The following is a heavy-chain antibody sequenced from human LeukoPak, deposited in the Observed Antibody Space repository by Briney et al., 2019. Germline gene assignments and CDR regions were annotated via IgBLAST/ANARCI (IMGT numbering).Heavy chain of an antibody. V-gene: IGHV4-38-2*01. D-gene: IGHD6-6*01. CDR1: GYSISSGYY. Sequence: PSETLSLTCAFSGYSISSGYYWAWIRQPPGKGLEWNVCIYLSESTYYNPSLPSQHTISVVPSKNQFSLKLSSVTAADTAVYYCARQGIAARIYFDYWGQGTLVTVSS. CDR3: ARQGIAARIYFDY. CDR2: IYLSEST. J-gene: IGHJ4*02.